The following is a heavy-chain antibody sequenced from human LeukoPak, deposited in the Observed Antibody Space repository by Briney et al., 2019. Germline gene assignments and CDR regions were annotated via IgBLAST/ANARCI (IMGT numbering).Heavy chain of an antibody. CDR3: ARDERLLSLLK. D-gene: IGHD3-3*01. CDR2: ISNSGGST. Sequence: GGTLRLSCAASGFTFSTYGMSWVRQAPGKGLEWVSGISNSGGSTYYADSVKGRFTISRDNSKNTLYLQMNSLRAEDTALYYCARDERLLSLLKWGQGTLVTVSS. CDR1: GFTFSTYG. J-gene: IGHJ4*02. V-gene: IGHV3-23*01.